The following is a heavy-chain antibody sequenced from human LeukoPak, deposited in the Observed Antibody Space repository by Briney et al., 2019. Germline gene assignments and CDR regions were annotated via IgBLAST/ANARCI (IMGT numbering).Heavy chain of an antibody. Sequence: ASVKVSCKASGYTFTSYYMHWVRQAPGQGLEWMGIINPSGGSTSYAQKFQGRVTMTRDTSTSTVYMELSSLRSEDTAVYYCARDRELRGGLLWFGELLPHAFDIWGQGTMVTVSS. V-gene: IGHV1-46*01. CDR3: ARDRELRGGLLWFGELLPHAFDI. D-gene: IGHD3-10*01. CDR2: INPSGGST. J-gene: IGHJ3*02. CDR1: GYTFTSYY.